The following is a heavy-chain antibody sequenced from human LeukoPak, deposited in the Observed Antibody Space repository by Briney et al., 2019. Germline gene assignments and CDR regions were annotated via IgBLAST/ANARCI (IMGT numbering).Heavy chain of an antibody. CDR2: MSGSGGST. CDR1: GFTFSSYG. V-gene: IGHV3-23*01. Sequence: GGSLRLSCAVSGFTFSSYGMSWVRQAPGKGLEWVSGMSGSGGSTYYADSVKGRFTFSRDNSKNTLYLQMSSLTAEDTAVYYCAKDVRQLDAFDIWGQGTMVTVSS. CDR3: AKDVRQLDAFDI. J-gene: IGHJ3*02. D-gene: IGHD2-2*01.